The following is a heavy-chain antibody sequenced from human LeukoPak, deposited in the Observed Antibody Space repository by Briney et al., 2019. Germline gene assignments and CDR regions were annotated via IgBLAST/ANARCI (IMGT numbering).Heavy chain of an antibody. CDR1: GGSFSGFY. J-gene: IGHJ6*02. D-gene: IGHD3-10*01. V-gene: IGHV4-34*01. Sequence: PSETLSLTCAVYGGSFSGFYWSWIRQSPGKGLEWLGEINHSGNSNYNPSLQSRVTISVDTSKNQFSLKLSSVTAADTAVYYCARDLEFHYGMDVWGQGTTVTVSS. CDR3: ARDLEFHYGMDV. CDR2: INHSGNS.